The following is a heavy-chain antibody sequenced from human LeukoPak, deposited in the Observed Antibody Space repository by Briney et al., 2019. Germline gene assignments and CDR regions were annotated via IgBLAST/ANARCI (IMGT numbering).Heavy chain of an antibody. CDR2: ISSNGGST. V-gene: IGHV3-64*01. D-gene: IGHD3-3*01. CDR1: GFTFSSYA. CDR3: AGVGFLEWLQYYYYYMDV. J-gene: IGHJ6*03. Sequence: GGSLRLSCAASGFTFSSYAMHWVRQAPGKGLEYVSAISSNGGSTYYANSVKGRFTISRDNSKNTLYLQMGSLRAEDMAVYYCAGVGFLEWLQYYYYYMDVWGKGTTVTVSS.